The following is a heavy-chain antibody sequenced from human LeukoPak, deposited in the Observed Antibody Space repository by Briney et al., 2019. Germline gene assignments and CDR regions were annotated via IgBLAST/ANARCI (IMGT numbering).Heavy chain of an antibody. CDR1: GDSISSGDYY. CDR2: IYTSGST. J-gene: IGHJ4*02. V-gene: IGHV4-61*02. Sequence: SETLSLTCTVSGDSISSGDYYWSWIRQPAGKGLEWIGRIYTSGSTNYNPSLKSRVTISVDTSKNQFSLKLSSVTAADTAVYYCARGSRIGSSGSYYRTKEFDYWGQGTLVTVSS. CDR3: ARGSRIGSSGSYYRTKEFDY. D-gene: IGHD3-10*01.